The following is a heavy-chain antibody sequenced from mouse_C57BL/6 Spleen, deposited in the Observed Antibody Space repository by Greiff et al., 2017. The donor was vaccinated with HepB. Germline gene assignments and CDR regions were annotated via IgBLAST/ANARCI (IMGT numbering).Heavy chain of an antibody. D-gene: IGHD1-1*01. J-gene: IGHJ3*01. Sequence: VQLKESGPELVKPGASVKIPCKASGYTFTDYNMDWVKQSHGKSLEWIGDINPNNGGTIYNQKFKGKATLTVDKSSSTAYMELRSLTSEDTAVYYCARSILGFAYWGQGTLVTVSA. CDR1: GYTFTDYN. CDR2: INPNNGGT. V-gene: IGHV1-18*01. CDR3: ARSILGFAY.